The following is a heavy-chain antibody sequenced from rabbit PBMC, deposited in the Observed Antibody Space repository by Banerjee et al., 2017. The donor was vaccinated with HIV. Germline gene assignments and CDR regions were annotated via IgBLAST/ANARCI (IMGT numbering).Heavy chain of an antibody. V-gene: IGHV1S7*01. Sequence: QLKETGGGLVQPGGSLTLSCKASGFDFSSYYMSWVRQAPGKGLEWIGFISTGGSAFYASWVNGRFTLSSDNAQNTVHLQLTSLTAADTATYFCTRSYGSISGYYSWGDFDLWGPGTLVTVS. CDR2: ISTGGSA. D-gene: IGHD1-1*01. J-gene: IGHJ4*01. CDR1: GFDFSSYY. CDR3: TRSYGSISGYYSWGDFDL.